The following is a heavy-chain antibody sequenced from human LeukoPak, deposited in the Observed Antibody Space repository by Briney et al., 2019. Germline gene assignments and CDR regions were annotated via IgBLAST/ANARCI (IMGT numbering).Heavy chain of an antibody. CDR3: ARRLCSGTACYYFDY. CDR2: ISGSGADG. V-gene: IGHV3-23*01. J-gene: IGHJ4*02. Sequence: GGSLRLSCATSGFSFNDYAMNWVRQAPGKGLEWVAGISGSGADGYYADSVTGRFTISRDSSKNTLYLPTDTLRVDDTAVYYCARRLCSGTACYYFDYWGQGTLVTVSS. CDR1: GFSFNDYA. D-gene: IGHD2-2*01.